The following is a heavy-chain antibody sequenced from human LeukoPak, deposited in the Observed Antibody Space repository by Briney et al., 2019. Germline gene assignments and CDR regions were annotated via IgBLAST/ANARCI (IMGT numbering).Heavy chain of an antibody. J-gene: IGHJ3*02. V-gene: IGHV1-2*06. D-gene: IGHD6-13*01. CDR1: GYTFTGYY. CDR3: ARGIAAAGTVDGAFDI. Sequence: ASVKVSCKASGYTFTGYYMHWVRQAPGQGLEWMGRINPNSGGTNYAQKFQGRVTMTRDTSISTAYIELSRLRSDDTAVYYCARGIAAAGTVDGAFDIWGQGTMVTVSS. CDR2: INPNSGGT.